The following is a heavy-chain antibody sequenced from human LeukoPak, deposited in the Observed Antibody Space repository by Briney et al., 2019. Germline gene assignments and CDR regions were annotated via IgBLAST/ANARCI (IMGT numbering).Heavy chain of an antibody. V-gene: IGHV4-59*01. CDR3: ARGYCSGGNCYYFDY. D-gene: IGHD2-15*01. Sequence: LETLSLTCTVSGGSISSYYWSWIRQPPGKGLEWIGYIYYIGSTNYNPSLKSRVTISVDTSKNQFSLKPSSVTAADTAVYYCARGYCSGGNCYYFDYWGQGTLVTVSS. CDR2: IYYIGST. J-gene: IGHJ4*02. CDR1: GGSISSYY.